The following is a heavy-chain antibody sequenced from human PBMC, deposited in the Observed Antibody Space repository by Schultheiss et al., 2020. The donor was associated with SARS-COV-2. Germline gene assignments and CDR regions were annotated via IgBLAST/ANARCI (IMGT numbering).Heavy chain of an antibody. CDR1: GFTFEDYA. V-gene: IGHV3-9*01. J-gene: IGHJ6*03. CDR2: ISWNRGSI. Sequence: GGSLRLSCVTSGFTFEDYAMHWVRQAPGKGLEWVSSISWNRGSIAYADSVQGRFSISRDNAKNSLYLQMNSLRAEDTAVYYCAKSGYCSSTSCSPKFPRNYYYYYMDVWGKGTTVTVSS. CDR3: AKSGYCSSTSCSPKFPRNYYYYYMDV. D-gene: IGHD2-2*01.